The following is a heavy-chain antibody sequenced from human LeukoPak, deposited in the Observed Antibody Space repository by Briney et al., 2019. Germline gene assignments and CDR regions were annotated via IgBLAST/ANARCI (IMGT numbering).Heavy chain of an antibody. J-gene: IGHJ6*03. CDR1: GYTFTGYY. Sequence: ASVKVSCKASGYTFTGYYMHWVRQAPGQGLEWMGWINTNNGNSMYAQGFTGRFVFSLDTSVSTAYLRINGLKAEDTAVYYCARAGGSGWSYYYYMDVWGKGTTVTVSS. CDR2: INTNNGNS. V-gene: IGHV7-4-1*02. CDR3: ARAGGSGWSYYYYMDV. D-gene: IGHD6-19*01.